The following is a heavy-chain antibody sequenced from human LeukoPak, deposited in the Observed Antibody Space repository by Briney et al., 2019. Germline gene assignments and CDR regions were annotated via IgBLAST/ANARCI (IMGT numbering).Heavy chain of an antibody. CDR3: AKSPHYYGSGSKWFDP. D-gene: IGHD3-10*01. J-gene: IGHJ5*02. CDR2: ISGSGGST. Sequence: GGSLRLSYAASGFTFSNYAMSWVRQAPRKGLEWVSAISGSGGSTYYADSVKGRFTISRDNSKNTLYLQMNSLRAEDTAVYYCAKSPHYYGSGSKWFDPWGQGTLVTVSS. CDR1: GFTFSNYA. V-gene: IGHV3-23*01.